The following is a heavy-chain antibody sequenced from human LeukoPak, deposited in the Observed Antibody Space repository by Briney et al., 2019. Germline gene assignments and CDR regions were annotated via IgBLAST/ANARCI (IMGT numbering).Heavy chain of an antibody. J-gene: IGHJ4*02. Sequence: PGGPLRLSCAASGFAFSSYSMNWVRQAPGKGLEWVSSISSSSSDIYYADSVKGRFTISRDNAQNSLYLQMNSLRAEDTAVYYCARDLKSGGSCLDYWGQGTLVTVSS. V-gene: IGHV3-21*01. D-gene: IGHD2-15*01. CDR3: ARDLKSGGSCLDY. CDR1: GFAFSSYS. CDR2: ISSSSSDI.